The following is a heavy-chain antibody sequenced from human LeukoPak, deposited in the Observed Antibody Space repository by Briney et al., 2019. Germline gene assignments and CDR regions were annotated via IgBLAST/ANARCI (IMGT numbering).Heavy chain of an antibody. CDR3: ARGWGSVTTSTYHFDY. V-gene: IGHV1-69*13. Sequence: SVKVSCKASGDTFISYAISWGRQAPGQGLEWMGGIIPIFGTANYAQKFQDRVTITADESTSTAYMDLISLRSEDTAICYCARGWGSVTTSTYHFDYWGQGTLVTVSS. CDR2: IIPIFGTA. J-gene: IGHJ4*02. D-gene: IGHD4-17*01. CDR1: GDTFISYA.